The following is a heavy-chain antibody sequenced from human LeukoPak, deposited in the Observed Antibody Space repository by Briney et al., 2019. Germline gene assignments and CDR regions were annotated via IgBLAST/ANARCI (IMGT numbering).Heavy chain of an antibody. J-gene: IGHJ6*03. V-gene: IGHV3-20*04. D-gene: IGHD1-26*01. CDR3: ARALSGNYGAFYYYYMDV. Sequence: PGGSLRLSCAASGFTFDDYGMSWVRQAPGKGLEWVSGINWNGGSTGYADSVKGRFTISRGNAKNSLYLQMNSLRAEDTAFYYCARALSGNYGAFYYYYMDVWGKGTTVTVS. CDR1: GFTFDDYG. CDR2: INWNGGST.